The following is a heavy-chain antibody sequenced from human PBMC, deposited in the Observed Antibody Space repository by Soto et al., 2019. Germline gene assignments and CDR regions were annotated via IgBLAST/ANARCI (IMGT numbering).Heavy chain of an antibody. J-gene: IGHJ5*02. V-gene: IGHV3-30-3*01. Sequence: GGSLRLSCAASGFTFSSYAMHWVRQAPGKGLEWVAVISYDGSNKYYADSVKGRFTISRDNFKNTLYLQMNSLRAEDTAVYYCAKEKISTSCCNWFDPWGQGTLVTVSS. CDR1: GFTFSSYA. CDR2: ISYDGSNK. CDR3: AKEKISTSCCNWFDP. D-gene: IGHD2-2*01.